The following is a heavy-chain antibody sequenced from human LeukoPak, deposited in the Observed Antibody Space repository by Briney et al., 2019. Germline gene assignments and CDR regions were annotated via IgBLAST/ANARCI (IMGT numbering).Heavy chain of an antibody. CDR2: VSGSGGTT. Sequence: PGGSLRLSCAASGFTFSSYAMSWVRQAPGKGLEWVSTVSGSGGTTYYADSVKGRFTISRDNSKNTLYLQMNSLRAEDTAVYYCARGDGYNHNAFDIWGQGTMVTVSS. J-gene: IGHJ3*02. CDR3: ARGDGYNHNAFDI. CDR1: GFTFSSYA. V-gene: IGHV3-23*01. D-gene: IGHD5-24*01.